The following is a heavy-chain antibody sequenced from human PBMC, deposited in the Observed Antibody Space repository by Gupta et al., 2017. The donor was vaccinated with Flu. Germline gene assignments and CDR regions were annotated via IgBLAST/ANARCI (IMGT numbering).Heavy chain of an antibody. Sequence: EVQLVESGGGLVQPGRSLRLSCAASGFTFDDYAMHWVRQAPGKGLEWVSGISWNSDSIGYADSVKGRFTISRDNAKNSLYLQMNSLRAEDTALYYCAKGGIAVAGRRLDYWGQGTLVTVSS. CDR1: GFTFDDYA. CDR2: ISWNSDSI. D-gene: IGHD6-19*01. V-gene: IGHV3-9*01. J-gene: IGHJ4*02. CDR3: AKGGIAVAGRRLDY.